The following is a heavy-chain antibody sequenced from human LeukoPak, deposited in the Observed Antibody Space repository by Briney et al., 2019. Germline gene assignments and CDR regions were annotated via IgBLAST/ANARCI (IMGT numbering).Heavy chain of an antibody. CDR2: IYSGGST. CDR1: GFPVSSNY. Sequence: GGSLRLSCAASGFPVSSNYMSWVRPAPGKGVGWGSVIYSGGSTYYADSVKGRFTISRDNSKNTLYLQMNSLRAEDTAVYYCARQSRYCSSTSCPRGAFDIWGQGTMVTVSS. D-gene: IGHD2-2*01. V-gene: IGHV3-66*02. J-gene: IGHJ3*02. CDR3: ARQSRYCSSTSCPRGAFDI.